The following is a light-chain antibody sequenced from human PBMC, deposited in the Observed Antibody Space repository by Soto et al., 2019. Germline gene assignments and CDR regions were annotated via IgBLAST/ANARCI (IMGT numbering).Light chain of an antibody. CDR1: QNLQHNNGYNY. CDR3: RRTLQTPT. J-gene: IGKJ1*01. Sequence: EIVMTQSPLSLPVTPGEPASIFCRSSQNLQHNNGYNYLDWYLQKPGQSPQLLISLASNRASGVLDRFSGSGSGTDFTLKISRVEAEDVGLYYCRRTLQTPTFGQGTKLDIK. CDR2: LAS. V-gene: IGKV2-28*01.